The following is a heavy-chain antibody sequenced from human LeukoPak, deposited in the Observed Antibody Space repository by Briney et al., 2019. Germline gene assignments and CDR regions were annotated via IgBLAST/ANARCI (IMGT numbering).Heavy chain of an antibody. CDR1: GFTFSSYA. J-gene: IGHJ4*02. CDR2: IYSGGST. V-gene: IGHV3-66*01. CDR3: RRARYSGSYYGDY. Sequence: GGSLRLSCAASGFTFSSYAMSWVRQAPGKGLEWVSVIYSGGSTYYADSVKGRFTISRDNSKNTLYLQMNSLRAEDTAAYYCRRARYSGSYYGDYWGQGTLVTVSS. D-gene: IGHD1-26*01.